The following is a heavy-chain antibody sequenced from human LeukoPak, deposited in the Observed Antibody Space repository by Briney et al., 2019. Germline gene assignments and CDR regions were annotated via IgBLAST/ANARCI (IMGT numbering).Heavy chain of an antibody. J-gene: IGHJ4*02. Sequence: GGSLRLSCAASGFTFSSYWMSWVRQAPGKGLEWVANIKQDGSEKYYVDSVKGRFTISRDNAKNSLYLQMNSLRAEDTAVYYCARGHLIPSPFLDYWGQGTLVTVSS. CDR2: IKQDGSEK. D-gene: IGHD3-3*02. CDR3: ARGHLIPSPFLDY. V-gene: IGHV3-7*03. CDR1: GFTFSSYW.